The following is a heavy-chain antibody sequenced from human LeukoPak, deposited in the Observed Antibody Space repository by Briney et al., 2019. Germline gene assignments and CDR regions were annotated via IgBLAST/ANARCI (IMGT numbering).Heavy chain of an antibody. CDR3: ARDQYYASSGSDAFDI. D-gene: IGHD3-22*01. CDR2: ISYDGNDK. V-gene: IGHV3-30*14. Sequence: GGSLRLSCAASGFTLSHYAMHWVRQAPGKGLEWVAVISYDGNDKYHADSVKDRFTISRDNSRDTLFLQMSSLRPEDTAVYYCARDQYYASSGSDAFDIWGLGTMVTVSS. CDR1: GFTLSHYA. J-gene: IGHJ3*02.